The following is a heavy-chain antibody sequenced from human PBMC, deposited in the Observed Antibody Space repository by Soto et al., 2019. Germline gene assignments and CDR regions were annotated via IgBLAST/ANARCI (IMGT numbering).Heavy chain of an antibody. CDR3: VFSFDVCSTSSYYFES. Sequence: PGGSLRLSCAASGFTFKTYSMNWVRQAPGKGLEWVSSISSSSRYIYYADSLKGRFTISRDNAKNSLYLQMNSLRAEDTAVYYCVFSFDVCSTSSYYFESWGQGTLVTVSS. CDR1: GFTFKTYS. D-gene: IGHD2-2*01. CDR2: ISSSSRYI. V-gene: IGHV3-21*01. J-gene: IGHJ4*02.